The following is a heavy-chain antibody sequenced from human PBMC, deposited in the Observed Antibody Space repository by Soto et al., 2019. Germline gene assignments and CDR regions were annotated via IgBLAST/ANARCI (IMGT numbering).Heavy chain of an antibody. Sequence: QVQLQASGPGLVKPSETLSLTCSVSGGSVSSGGYSWSWFRQPPGKGLEWIGCIYYSGSTDYTPSLKSRVTMSLDKSKTPFSLKLNSVTAADTAVYFCARAGSDRYFDYWGQGPLVAVSS. D-gene: IGHD3-10*01. V-gene: IGHV4-61*08. CDR2: IYYSGST. CDR1: GGSVSSGGYS. CDR3: ARAGSDRYFDY. J-gene: IGHJ4*02.